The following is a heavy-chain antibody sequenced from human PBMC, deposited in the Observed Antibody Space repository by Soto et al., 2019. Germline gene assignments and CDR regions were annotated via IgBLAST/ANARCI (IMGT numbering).Heavy chain of an antibody. D-gene: IGHD6-25*01. CDR3: AKKDPPHLSSAGGFDY. Sequence: SETLSLTCTVSGGSISSYYWSWIRQPPGKGLEWIGYIYYSGSTNYNPSLKSRVTISVDTSKNQFSLKLSSVTAADTAVYYCAKKDPPHLSSAGGFDYWGQGTLVTVSS. CDR1: GGSISSYY. V-gene: IGHV4-59*01. J-gene: IGHJ4*02. CDR2: IYYSGST.